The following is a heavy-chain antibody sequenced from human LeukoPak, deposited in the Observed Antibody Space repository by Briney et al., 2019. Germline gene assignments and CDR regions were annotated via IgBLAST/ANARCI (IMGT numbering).Heavy chain of an antibody. Sequence: SQTLSLTCTVSGGSISSGGYYWSWIRQPPGKGLEWIGYIYHSGSTYYNPSLKSRVTISVDRFKNQFSLKLSSVTAADTAVYYCARGEYDFWSGPNYWGQGTLVTVSS. CDR3: ARGEYDFWSGPNY. V-gene: IGHV4-30-2*01. CDR2: IYHSGST. J-gene: IGHJ4*02. CDR1: GGSISSGGYY. D-gene: IGHD3-3*01.